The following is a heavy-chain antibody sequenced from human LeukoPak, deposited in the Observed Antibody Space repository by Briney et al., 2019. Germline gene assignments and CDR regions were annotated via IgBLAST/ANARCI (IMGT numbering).Heavy chain of an antibody. D-gene: IGHD1-26*01. CDR3: ARRGANSGSYSHFDL. CDR2: IYYSGSA. Sequence: SETLSLICTVSGGSIRNYYGNWIRQPPGKGLEWIGDIYYSGSANYNPSLKSRVTISVDTSKNQFSLKLSSPTAADTAVYYCARRGANSGSYSHFDLWGRGTLVTVSS. J-gene: IGHJ2*01. CDR1: GGSIRNYY. V-gene: IGHV4-59*01.